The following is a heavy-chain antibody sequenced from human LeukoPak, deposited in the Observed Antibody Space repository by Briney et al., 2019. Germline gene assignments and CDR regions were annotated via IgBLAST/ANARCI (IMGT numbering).Heavy chain of an antibody. CDR3: ARGQPPSYYDMDV. V-gene: IGHV3-33*08. Sequence: PGTSLRLSCAVSGFTFSSYGMHWVRQAPGKGLEWVAVIWSDGSSKHYADSVKGRFTISRDNSKNTLYLQMNSLRAEDTAVYYCARGQPPSYYDMDVWGKGPRSASPQ. D-gene: IGHD6-13*01. CDR2: IWSDGSSK. J-gene: IGHJ6*01. CDR1: GFTFSSYG.